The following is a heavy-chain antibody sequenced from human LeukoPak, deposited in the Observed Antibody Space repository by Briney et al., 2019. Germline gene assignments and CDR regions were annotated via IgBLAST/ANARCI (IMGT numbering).Heavy chain of an antibody. CDR2: FDPEDGET. D-gene: IGHD3-10*01. J-gene: IGHJ3*02. CDR1: GYTLTELS. CDR3: ASMLVGELLYDAFDI. V-gene: IGHV1-24*01. Sequence: ASVKVSCKVSGYTLTELSMHWVRHGPGKGLEWMGGFDPEDGETIYAQKFQGRVTMTEDTSTDTAYMELSSLRSEDTAVYYCASMLVGELLYDAFDIWGQGTMVTVSS.